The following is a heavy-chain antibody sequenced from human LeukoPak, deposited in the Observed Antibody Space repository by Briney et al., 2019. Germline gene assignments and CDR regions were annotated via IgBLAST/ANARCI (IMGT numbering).Heavy chain of an antibody. V-gene: IGHV3-7*01. CDR1: GFTFSSYW. Sequence: PGGSLRLSCAASGFTFSSYWMSWVRQAPGKGLVWVANIKQDGSEKYYVDSVKGRFTISRDNAKNSLYLQMNSLRAEDTAVYYCARGVDTAMVSLGYWGQGTLATVSS. J-gene: IGHJ4*02. CDR3: ARGVDTAMVSLGY. D-gene: IGHD5-18*01. CDR2: IKQDGSEK.